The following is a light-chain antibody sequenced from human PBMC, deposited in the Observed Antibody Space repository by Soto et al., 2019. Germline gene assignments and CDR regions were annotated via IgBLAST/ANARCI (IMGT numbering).Light chain of an antibody. J-gene: IGKJ1*01. CDR2: DAS. V-gene: IGKV1-33*01. CDR1: QDISNY. Sequence: DIQMTQSPSSLSASVGDRVTITCQASQDISNYLNLYQQKPGKAPKLLIYDASNWETGVPSRFRGSGSRTDVTFTISSMQPEDIGAYYCQLYDNLSFGQGTKVHIK. CDR3: QLYDNLS.